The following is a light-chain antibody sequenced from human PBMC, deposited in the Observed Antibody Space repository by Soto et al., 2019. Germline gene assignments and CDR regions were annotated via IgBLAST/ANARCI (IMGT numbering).Light chain of an antibody. Sequence: DIQMTQSPSSLSASVGDRVTITCRASQGISNYLAWYQQKPGKVPKLLIYAASTLQSGVPSRFSGSGSGTDFTLTISSLXPEXXXXYYCQKYNSAPRTFGQGTKVEIK. CDR2: AAS. V-gene: IGKV1-27*01. CDR3: QKYNSAPRT. J-gene: IGKJ1*01. CDR1: QGISNY.